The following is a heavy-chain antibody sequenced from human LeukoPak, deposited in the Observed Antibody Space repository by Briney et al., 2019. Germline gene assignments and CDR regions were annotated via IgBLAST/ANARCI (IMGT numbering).Heavy chain of an antibody. CDR1: GYTFTSYA. CDR2: INTNTGNP. J-gene: IGHJ4*02. CDR3: ARRYCTNGVCYKDFDY. V-gene: IGHV7-4-1*02. Sequence: ASVKVSCKASGYTFTSYAMNWVRQAPGQGLEWMGWINTNTGNPTYAQGFTGRFVFSLDTSVGTAYLQISSLKAEDTAVYYCARRYCTNGVCYKDFDYWGQGTLVTVSS. D-gene: IGHD2-8*01.